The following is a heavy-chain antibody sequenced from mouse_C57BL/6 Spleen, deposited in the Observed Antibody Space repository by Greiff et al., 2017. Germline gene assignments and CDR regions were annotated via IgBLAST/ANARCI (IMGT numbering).Heavy chain of an antibody. CDR2: IDPETGGT. D-gene: IGHD2-2*01. CDR1: GYTFTDYE. V-gene: IGHV1-15*01. CDR3: TGRGDGYGGSWCAY. J-gene: IGHJ3*01. Sequence: VQLKESGAELVRPGASVTLSCKASGYTFTDYEMHWVKQTPVHGLEWIGAIDPETGGTAYNQKFKGKAILTADKSSSTAYMELRSLPSEYSAVXYCTGRGDGYGGSWCAYWGQGTLVTVSA.